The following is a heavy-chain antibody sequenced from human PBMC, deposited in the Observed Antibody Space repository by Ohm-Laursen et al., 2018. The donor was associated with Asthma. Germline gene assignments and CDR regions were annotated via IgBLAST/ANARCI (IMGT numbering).Heavy chain of an antibody. CDR1: GGSISSSNW. CDR2: IYHSGST. V-gene: IGHV4-4*02. CDR3: ARDLVSYDYGDYGMAFDI. Sequence: GTLSLTCAVSGGSISSSNWWGWVRQPPGKGLEWIGEIYHSGSTNYNPSLKSRVTISVDKSKNQFSLKLSSVTAADTAVYYCARDLVSYDYGDYGMAFDIWGQGTMVTVSS. D-gene: IGHD4-17*01. J-gene: IGHJ3*02.